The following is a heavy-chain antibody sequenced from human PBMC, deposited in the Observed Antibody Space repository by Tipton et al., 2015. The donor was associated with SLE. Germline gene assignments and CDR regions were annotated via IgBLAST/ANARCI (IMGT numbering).Heavy chain of an antibody. CDR2: IKQDGSEK. CDR3: ASGGCGGTPDY. CDR1: GFTFSSYW. J-gene: IGHJ4*02. V-gene: IGHV3-7*01. D-gene: IGHD4-23*01. Sequence: SLRLSCAASGFTFSSYWMSWVRQAPGKGLEWVANIKQDGSEKYYVDSVKGRFTISRDNAKNSLYLQMNSLRAEDPAVYYCASGGCGGTPDYWGQGTLVTVSS.